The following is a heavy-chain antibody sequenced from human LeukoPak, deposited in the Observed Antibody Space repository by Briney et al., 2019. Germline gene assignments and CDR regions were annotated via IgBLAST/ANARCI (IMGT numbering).Heavy chain of an antibody. V-gene: IGHV1-69*01. J-gene: IGHJ4*02. CDR3: ASEAIEYSSSSGGY. CDR1: GGTFSSYA. D-gene: IGHD6-6*01. CDR2: IIPIFGTA. Sequence: SVKVSCKASGGTFSSYAISWVRQAPGQGLEWMGGIIPIFGTANYAQKFQGRVTITADESTSTAYMELSSLRSEDTAVYYCASEAIEYSSSSGGYWGQGTLVTVSS.